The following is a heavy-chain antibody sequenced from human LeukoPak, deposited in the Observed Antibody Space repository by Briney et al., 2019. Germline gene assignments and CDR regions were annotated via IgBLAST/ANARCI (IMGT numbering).Heavy chain of an antibody. CDR2: IYTSGST. J-gene: IGHJ4*02. Sequence: SETLSPTCTVSGGSISRYYWSWIRQPAGKGLEWIGRIYTSGSTNYNPSLKSRVTMSVDTSKNQFSLKLSSVTAADTAVYYCARDPGYTAMDSGYFDYWGQGTLVTVSS. CDR3: ARDPGYTAMDSGYFDY. D-gene: IGHD5-18*01. CDR1: GGSISRYY. V-gene: IGHV4-4*07.